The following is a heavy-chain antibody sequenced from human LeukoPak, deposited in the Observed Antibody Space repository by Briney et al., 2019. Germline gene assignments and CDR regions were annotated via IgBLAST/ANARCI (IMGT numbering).Heavy chain of an antibody. J-gene: IGHJ4*02. V-gene: IGHV1-8*03. CDR2: MSPKSSNT. Sequence: GASVKVSCKASGYTFTSYDINWVRQATGQGLEWMGWMSPKSSNTGFAQKFQGRVTITRDTSISTAYMELSSLTSEDTAVYYCARGRGSYFRLDYWGQGTLVTVSS. CDR1: GYTFTSYD. CDR3: ARGRGSYFRLDY. D-gene: IGHD1-26*01.